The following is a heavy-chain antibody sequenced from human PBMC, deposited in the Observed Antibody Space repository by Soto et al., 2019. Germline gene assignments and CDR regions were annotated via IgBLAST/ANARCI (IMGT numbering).Heavy chain of an antibody. CDR3: ARGEDAFFYYGLDV. CDR1: GGSITSSY. Sequence: SETLSLTCTVSGGSITSSYWSWIRRPPGKGLEWLAYIYDTGISGYTPSTSYNPSLKSRVTMSVDTSKSQFSLKLTSVTAADTAAYYCARGEDAFFYYGLDVWGQGITVTVSS. V-gene: IGHV4-59*01. CDR2: IYDTGISGYTPST. J-gene: IGHJ6*02.